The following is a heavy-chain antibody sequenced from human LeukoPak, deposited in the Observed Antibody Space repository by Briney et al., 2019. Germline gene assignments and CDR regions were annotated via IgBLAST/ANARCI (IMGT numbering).Heavy chain of an antibody. V-gene: IGHV4-59*01. Sequence: LETLSLTCTVSGGSISSYYWSWIRQPPGKGLEWIGYIYYSGSTNYNPSLKGRVTISVDTSKNQFSLKLSSVTAADTAVYYCARYGSGSARGYFDYWGQGTLVTVSS. J-gene: IGHJ4*02. CDR3: ARYGSGSARGYFDY. D-gene: IGHD3-10*01. CDR1: GGSISSYY. CDR2: IYYSGST.